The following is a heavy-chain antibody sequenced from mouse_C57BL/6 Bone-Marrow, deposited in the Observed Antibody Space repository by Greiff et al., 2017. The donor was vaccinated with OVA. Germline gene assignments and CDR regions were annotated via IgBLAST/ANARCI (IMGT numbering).Heavy chain of an antibody. V-gene: IGHV1-52*01. CDR1: GYTFTSYW. CDR2: IDPSDSET. D-gene: IGHD4-1*01. CDR3: ASAGTGDYYFDY. J-gene: IGHJ2*01. Sequence: VQLQQPGAELVRPGSSVKLSCKASGYTFTSYWMHWVKQRPIQGLEWIGNIDPSDSETHYNQKFKDKATLTVDKSSSTAYMQLSSLTSEDSAVYYCASAGTGDYYFDYWGQGTTLTVSS.